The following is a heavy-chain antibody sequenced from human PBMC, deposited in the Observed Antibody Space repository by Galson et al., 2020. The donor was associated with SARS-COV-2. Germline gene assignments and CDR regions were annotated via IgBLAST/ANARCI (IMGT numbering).Heavy chain of an antibody. V-gene: IGHV3-33*01. J-gene: IGHJ3*01. Sequence: TGGSLRLSCAPSGFTYSSYGLHWVRQAPGKGLEWGAVIWYDGSNKYYADSVKGRFTISSDNSKNTLYLQMNSLSAEDTAVYYCARDAPRPPVGGFGELLDACDFCCQGTMVTVSS. D-gene: IGHD3-10*01. CDR3: ARDAPRPPVGGFGELLDACDF. CDR2: IWYDGSNK. CDR1: GFTYSSYG.